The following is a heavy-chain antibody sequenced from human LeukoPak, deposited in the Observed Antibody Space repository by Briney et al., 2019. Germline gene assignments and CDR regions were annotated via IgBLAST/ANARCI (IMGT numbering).Heavy chain of an antibody. Sequence: GGSLRLSCAASGFTFSSYGMHWVRQAPGKGLEWVSAISGSGGSTYYADSVKGRFTISRDNSKNTLYLQMNSLRAEDTAVYYCAKAVDTAMARFDYWGQGTLVTVSS. CDR3: AKAVDTAMARFDY. V-gene: IGHV3-23*01. CDR1: GFTFSSYG. D-gene: IGHD5-18*01. CDR2: ISGSGGST. J-gene: IGHJ4*02.